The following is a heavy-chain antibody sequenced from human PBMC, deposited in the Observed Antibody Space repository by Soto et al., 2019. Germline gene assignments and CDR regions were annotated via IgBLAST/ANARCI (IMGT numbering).Heavy chain of an antibody. D-gene: IGHD2-8*02. J-gene: IGHJ4*02. V-gene: IGHV4-59*01. CDR2: IYYSGST. CDR1: GGSISSYY. CDR3: ARIGTGGYYSDY. Sequence: QVQLQESGPGLVKPSETLSLTCTVSGGSISSYYWSWVRQPPGKGLEWIGYIYYSGSTNYNPSLKRRVTISVDTSKNQFSLKLSSVTAADTAVYYCARIGTGGYYSDYWGQGTLVTVSS.